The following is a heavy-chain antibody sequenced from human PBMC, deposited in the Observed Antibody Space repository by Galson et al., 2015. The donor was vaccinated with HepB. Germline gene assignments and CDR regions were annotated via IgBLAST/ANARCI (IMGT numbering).Heavy chain of an antibody. CDR2: ISYDGSNQ. J-gene: IGHJ5*02. CDR1: GFTFRSYA. D-gene: IGHD3-10*01. Sequence: SLRLSCAASGFTFRSYAMHWVRQAPGKGLEWVAVISYDGSNQYYADSVKGRFTISRDNSKNTLFLQMNSLRAEDTAAYYCARVSDMVRGVNGPIDPWGQGTLVTVSS. V-gene: IGHV3-30-3*01. CDR3: ARVSDMVRGVNGPIDP.